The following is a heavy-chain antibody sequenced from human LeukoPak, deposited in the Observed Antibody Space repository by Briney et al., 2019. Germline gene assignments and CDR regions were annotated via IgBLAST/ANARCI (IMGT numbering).Heavy chain of an antibody. CDR1: GYTFTSYD. J-gene: IGHJ4*02. CDR3: ARSDLYWTTPFDY. Sequence: ASVKVSCKASGYTFTSYDINWVRQATGQGLEWMGWMNPNSGNTGYAQKFQGRVTITRNTSISTAYMELSSLRSEDTAVYYCARSDLYWTTPFDYWGQGTLVTVSS. V-gene: IGHV1-8*03. CDR2: MNPNSGNT. D-gene: IGHD2-8*01.